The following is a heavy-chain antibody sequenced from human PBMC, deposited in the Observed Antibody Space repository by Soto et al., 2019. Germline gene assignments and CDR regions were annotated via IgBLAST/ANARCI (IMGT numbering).Heavy chain of an antibody. CDR2: IYYSGST. V-gene: IGHV4-61*01. Sequence: QVQLQESGPGLVKPSETLSLTCTVSGGSVSSGSYYWSWIRQPPGKGLEWIGYIYYSGSTNYNPSLKSRVTISVDTSKNQFSLKLSSVTAADTAVDYCARDSWLNQVRWFDHCGQGTLVTVSS. D-gene: IGHD6-13*01. CDR3: ARDSWLNQVRWFDH. J-gene: IGHJ5*02. CDR1: GGSVSSGSYY.